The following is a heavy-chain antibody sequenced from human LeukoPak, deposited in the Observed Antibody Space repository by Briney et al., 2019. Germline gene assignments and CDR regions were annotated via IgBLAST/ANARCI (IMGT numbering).Heavy chain of an antibody. D-gene: IGHD2-2*01. J-gene: IGHJ3*02. Sequence: ASVKVSCKASGGTFSSYAISWVRQAPGQGLEWMGRVIPILGIANYAQKFQGRVTITADKSTSTAYMELSSLRSEDTAVYYCAANPYQLLGGFDIWGQGTMVTVSS. CDR1: GGTFSSYA. CDR3: AANPYQLLGGFDI. V-gene: IGHV1-69*04. CDR2: VIPILGIA.